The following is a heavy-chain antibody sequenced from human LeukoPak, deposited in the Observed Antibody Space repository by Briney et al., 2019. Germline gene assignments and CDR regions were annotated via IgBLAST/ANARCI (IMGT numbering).Heavy chain of an antibody. CDR2: ISAYNGNT. Sequence: ASVKVSCKASGYTVTSCGISWVRQAPRQPLEWVGWISAYNGNTNYAQKLQGRVTVTTDTSTSTAYMELRRLRSDDTAVYYCARGDVDTAMAPAFPDYWGQGTLVTVSS. CDR3: ARGDVDTAMAPAFPDY. CDR1: GYTVTSCG. J-gene: IGHJ4*02. D-gene: IGHD5-18*01. V-gene: IGHV1-18*01.